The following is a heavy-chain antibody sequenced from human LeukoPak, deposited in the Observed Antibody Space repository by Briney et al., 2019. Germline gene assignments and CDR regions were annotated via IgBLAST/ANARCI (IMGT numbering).Heavy chain of an antibody. CDR3: AKSIAPYGYCSSTSCPSPGYDY. CDR2: IRYDGSNK. D-gene: IGHD2-2*01. CDR1: GFTFSSYG. V-gene: IGHV3-30*02. Sequence: GGSLRLSCAASGFTFSSYGMHWVRQAPGKGLEWVAFIRYDGSNKYYADSVKGRFTISRDNSKNTLYLQMNSLRAEDTAVYYCAKSIAPYGYCSSTSCPSPGYDYWGQGTLVTVSS. J-gene: IGHJ4*02.